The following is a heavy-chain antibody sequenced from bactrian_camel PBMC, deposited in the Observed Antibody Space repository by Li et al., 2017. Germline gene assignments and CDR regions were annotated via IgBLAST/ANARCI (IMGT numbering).Heavy chain of an antibody. J-gene: IGHJ4*01. D-gene: IGHD1*01. CDR3: AAITDSAYAY. V-gene: IGHV3S55*01. CDR2: VDVDGAT. CDR1: GFPHWPTC. Sequence: HVQLVESGGGSVEAGGSLSLSCGVSGFPHWPTCVAWFRQIPGNEREGVATVDVDGATLYADSVKGRFTISEDNDKNMLYLEMSSLKPEDTAVYYCAAITDSAYAYWGQGTQVTVS.